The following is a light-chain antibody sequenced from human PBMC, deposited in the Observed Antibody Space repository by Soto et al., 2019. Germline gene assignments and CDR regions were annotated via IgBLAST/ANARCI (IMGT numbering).Light chain of an antibody. Sequence: QSVLTQPPSVSAAPGQKVTISCSGSSSNIGNNYVSWYQQLPGTAPKLLIYDNNKRPSGIPDRFSGSKSGTSATLGITGLQTGDEADYYCGTWDSSLSAVVFGTGTMVTVL. V-gene: IGLV1-51*01. CDR3: GTWDSSLSAVV. CDR1: SSNIGNNY. CDR2: DNN. J-gene: IGLJ1*01.